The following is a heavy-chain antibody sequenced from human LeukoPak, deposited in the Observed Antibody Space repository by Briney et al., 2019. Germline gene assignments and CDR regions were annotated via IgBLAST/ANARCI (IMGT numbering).Heavy chain of an antibody. Sequence: SETLSLTCAVSGYSISSGYYWGWIRQPPGKGLEWIGSIYHSGSTYYNPSLKSRVTISVDTSKNQFSLKLSSVTAADTAVYYCARLQPDIVVVPAAGDYWSQGTLVTVSS. CDR1: GYSISSGYY. D-gene: IGHD2-2*01. J-gene: IGHJ4*02. CDR3: ARLQPDIVVVPAAGDY. V-gene: IGHV4-38-2*01. CDR2: IYHSGST.